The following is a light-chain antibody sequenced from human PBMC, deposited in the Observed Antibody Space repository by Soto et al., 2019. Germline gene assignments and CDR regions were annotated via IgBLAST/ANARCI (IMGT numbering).Light chain of an antibody. CDR1: QSVSNNY. CDR2: GAS. Sequence: EIVLTQSPGTLSLSPGERATLSCRTSQSVSNNYLAWYQQKPGQAPRLLIYGASSRATGIPDRFSGSGSGTDFTLSISRLEPEDFAVYYCQQYSSLWTFGQGIKVDI. CDR3: QQYSSLWT. V-gene: IGKV3-20*01. J-gene: IGKJ1*01.